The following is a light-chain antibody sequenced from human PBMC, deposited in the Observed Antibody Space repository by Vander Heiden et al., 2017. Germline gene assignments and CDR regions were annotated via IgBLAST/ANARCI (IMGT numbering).Light chain of an antibody. CDR1: SSDVGGYND. CDR2: EVS. V-gene: IGLV2-14*01. J-gene: IGLJ1*01. CDR3: SSYTSSSVYV. Sequence: QSALTQPASVSGSPGQSFTISCPGTSSDVGGYNDVSWYQQHPGKAPKLMIYEVSNRPSGVSNRFSGSKSGNTASLTISGLQAEDEADYYCSSYTSSSVYVFGTGTKVTVL.